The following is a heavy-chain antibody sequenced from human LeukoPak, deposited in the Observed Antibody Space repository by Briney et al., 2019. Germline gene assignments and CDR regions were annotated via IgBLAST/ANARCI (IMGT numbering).Heavy chain of an antibody. CDR3: AKMVREFYTISYYFDY. D-gene: IGHD2-8*01. J-gene: IGHJ4*02. CDR2: ISGGGAGT. V-gene: IGHV3-23*01. CDR1: GFTFSSYA. Sequence: GGSLRLSCAVSGFTFSSYAMNWVRQAPGKGLEWVSGISGGGAGTYYADSVKGRFTISRDNSKNTLYLQMNSLRAEDTAVYYCAKMVREFYTISYYFDYWGQGTLVTVSS.